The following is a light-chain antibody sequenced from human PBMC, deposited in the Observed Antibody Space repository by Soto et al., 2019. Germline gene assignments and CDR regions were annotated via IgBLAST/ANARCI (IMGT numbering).Light chain of an antibody. CDR2: SAS. Sequence: DIQMTQSPSYVPASVGYRVTITCRSIQGITSWLAWYQQKPGKAPKLLIYSASSLQSGVPSRFSGSGSGTYFTLTISSLQPEDFATYYCQQTNSFPLTFGGGTKVDI. V-gene: IGKV1-12*01. CDR3: QQTNSFPLT. CDR1: QGITSW. J-gene: IGKJ4*01.